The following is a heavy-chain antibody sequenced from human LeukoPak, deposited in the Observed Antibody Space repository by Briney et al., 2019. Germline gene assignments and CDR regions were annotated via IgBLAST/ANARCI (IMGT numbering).Heavy chain of an antibody. CDR1: GFTFSDYY. D-gene: IGHD2-2*02. Sequence: GGSLRLSCAASGFTFSDYYMSWIRQAPGKGLEWVSYISSSGSTIYYADSVKGRFTISRDNAKNSLYLQMNSLRAEDTAVYYCASPRGVPAAIEDYWGQGTLVTVSS. V-gene: IGHV3-11*01. CDR2: ISSSGSTI. J-gene: IGHJ4*02. CDR3: ASPRGVPAAIEDY.